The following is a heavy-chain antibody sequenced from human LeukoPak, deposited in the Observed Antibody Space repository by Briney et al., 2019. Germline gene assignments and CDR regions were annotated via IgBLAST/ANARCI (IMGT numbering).Heavy chain of an antibody. V-gene: IGHV3-33*01. Sequence: PGGSLRLSCAASGFTFSSYGMHWVRQAPGKGLEWVAVIWYDGSNKYYADSVKGRFTISRDNSKNTLYLQMNSLRAEDTAVYYCAGEGSGWSPNYWGQGTLVTVSS. D-gene: IGHD6-19*01. J-gene: IGHJ4*02. CDR3: AGEGSGWSPNY. CDR1: GFTFSSYG. CDR2: IWYDGSNK.